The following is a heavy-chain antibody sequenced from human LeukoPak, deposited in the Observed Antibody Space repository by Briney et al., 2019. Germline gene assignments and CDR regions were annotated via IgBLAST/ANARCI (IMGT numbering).Heavy chain of an antibody. V-gene: IGHV3-23*01. Sequence: PGGSLRLSCSASGFTFSTYWMSWVRQAPGQGLEWVSAISGSGDGTYYVDSVKGRFTVSRDNSKDTLYLQMNSLRAEDTAVYYCAKEGPISGYSLYYFDYWGQGTLVTVSS. D-gene: IGHD3-22*01. CDR1: GFTFSTYW. CDR2: ISGSGDGT. CDR3: AKEGPISGYSLYYFDY. J-gene: IGHJ4*02.